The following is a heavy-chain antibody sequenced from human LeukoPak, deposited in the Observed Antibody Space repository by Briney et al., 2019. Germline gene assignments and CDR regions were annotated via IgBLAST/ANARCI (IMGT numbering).Heavy chain of an antibody. V-gene: IGHV3-23*01. D-gene: IGHD3-9*01. CDR2: ISGSGGST. CDR3: AKDLYYDILTDYPSFDY. CDR1: GFTFSSYA. Sequence: GASLRLSCAASGFTFSSYAMTWVRQAPGKGLEWVSAISGSGGSTYYADSVKGRFTISRDNSKNTLYLQMNSLRAEDTAVYYCAKDLYYDILTDYPSFDYWGQGTLVTVSS. J-gene: IGHJ4*02.